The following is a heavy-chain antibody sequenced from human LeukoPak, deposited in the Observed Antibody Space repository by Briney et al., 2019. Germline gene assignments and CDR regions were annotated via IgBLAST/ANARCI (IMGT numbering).Heavy chain of an antibody. CDR2: ISGSGGST. V-gene: IGHV3-23*01. D-gene: IGHD6-19*01. CDR1: GFTFSSYA. CDR3: AKDRSSGWPSASDM. J-gene: IGHJ3*02. Sequence: GGSLRLSCAASGFTFSSYAMSWVRQAPGKGLEWVSAISGSGGSTYYADSVKGRFTISRDNSKNTLYLQMNSLRAEDTAVYYRAKDRSSGWPSASDMWGQGTMVTVSS.